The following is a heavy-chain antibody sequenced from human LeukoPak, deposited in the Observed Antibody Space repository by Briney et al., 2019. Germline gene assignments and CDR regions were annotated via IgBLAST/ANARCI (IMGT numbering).Heavy chain of an antibody. V-gene: IGHV1-69*05. Sequence: SVKVSCKASGGTFSSYAISWVRQAPGQGLEWMGRIIPIFGTANYAQKFQGRVTITTDESTSTAYMELSSLRSEDTAVYYCASAPVVVTEGDAFDNWGQGTMVTVSS. D-gene: IGHD1-14*01. CDR1: GGTFSSYA. CDR2: IIPIFGTA. J-gene: IGHJ3*02. CDR3: ASAPVVVTEGDAFDN.